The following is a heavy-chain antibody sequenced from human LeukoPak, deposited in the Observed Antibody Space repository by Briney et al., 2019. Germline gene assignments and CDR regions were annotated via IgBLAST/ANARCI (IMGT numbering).Heavy chain of an antibody. Sequence: GKSLRLSCAASGLTFSNYAMHWARQAPGKGLEWVAVISFDSTKEYYANSVKGRFIVARDNPKATLHLQMHSLRPDDTAIYYCARFKVGRNTTQKNAFDIWGRGTLVTVSS. CDR3: ARFKVGRNTTQKNAFDI. V-gene: IGHV3-30*01. J-gene: IGHJ3*02. CDR2: ISFDSTKE. CDR1: GLTFSNYA. D-gene: IGHD1-26*01.